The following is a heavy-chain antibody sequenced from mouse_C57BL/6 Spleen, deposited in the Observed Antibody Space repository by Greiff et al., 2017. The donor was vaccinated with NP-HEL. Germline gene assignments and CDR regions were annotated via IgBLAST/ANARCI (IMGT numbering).Heavy chain of an antibody. J-gene: IGHJ2*01. D-gene: IGHD1-1*01. V-gene: IGHV1-62-2*01. CDR1: GYTFTEYT. Sequence: VKLVESGAELVKPGASVKLSCKASGYTFTEYTIHWVKQRSGQGLEWIGWFYPGSGSIKYNEKFKDKATLTADKSSSTVYMELSRLTSEDSAVYFCARHEVYYYGRGDYFDYWGQGTTLTVSS. CDR3: ARHEVYYYGRGDYFDY. CDR2: FYPGSGSI.